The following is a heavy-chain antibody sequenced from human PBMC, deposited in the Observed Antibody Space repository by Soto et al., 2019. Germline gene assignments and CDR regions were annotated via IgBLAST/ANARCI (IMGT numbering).Heavy chain of an antibody. CDR1: GFTFSSYA. CDR3: ARAAASSGWYSGFDY. V-gene: IGHV3-64*01. J-gene: IGHJ4*02. D-gene: IGHD6-19*01. CDR2: ISSNGGST. Sequence: GGSLRLSCAASGFTFSSYAMHWVRQAPGKGLEYVSAISSNGGSTYYANSVKGRFTISRDNSKNTLYLQMGSLRAEDMAVYYCARAAASSGWYSGFDYWGQGTLVTVSS.